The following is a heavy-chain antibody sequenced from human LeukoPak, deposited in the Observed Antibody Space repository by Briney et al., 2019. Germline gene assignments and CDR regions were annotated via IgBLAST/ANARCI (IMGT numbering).Heavy chain of an antibody. J-gene: IGHJ4*02. CDR1: GFTFSSYG. CDR3: ARDPCSSISCYTAFDY. V-gene: IGHV3-33*01. D-gene: IGHD2-2*02. Sequence: PGRSLRLSCAASGFTFSSYGMHWVRQAPGKGLGWGAVIWYDGSNKYYADSVKGRFTISRDNSKNTLYLQMNSLRAEDTAVYYCARDPCSSISCYTAFDYWGQGTLVTVSS. CDR2: IWYDGSNK.